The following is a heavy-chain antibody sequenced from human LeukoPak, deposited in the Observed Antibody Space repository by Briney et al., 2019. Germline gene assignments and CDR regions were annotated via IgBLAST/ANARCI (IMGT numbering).Heavy chain of an antibody. D-gene: IGHD4-17*01. CDR1: GGSFSGYY. CDR2: INHSGST. V-gene: IGHV4-34*01. CDR3: ASLPTVTTPFDY. Sequence: SETLSLTCAVYGGSFSGYYWSWIRQPPGKGLEWIGEINHSGSTNYNPSLKSRVTISVDTSKNQFSLKLSSVTAADTAVYYCASLPTVTTPFDYWGQGTLVTVSS. J-gene: IGHJ4*02.